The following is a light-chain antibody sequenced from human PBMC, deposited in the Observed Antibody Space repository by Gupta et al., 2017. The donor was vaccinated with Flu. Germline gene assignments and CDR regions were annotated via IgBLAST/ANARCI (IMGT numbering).Light chain of an antibody. V-gene: IGKV4-1*01. CDR3: QQYLDALN. Sequence: DTVITQSPDSLAVSLRERATINCESSQSVLYSVNNKNYLAWYQQKPGQPPKLLVHWASIRESGVPYRFSGSGSGTDFTLTISSLQAEDVAFYYWQQYLDALNFGGGTKVEIK. J-gene: IGKJ4*01. CDR2: WAS. CDR1: QSVLYSVNNKNY.